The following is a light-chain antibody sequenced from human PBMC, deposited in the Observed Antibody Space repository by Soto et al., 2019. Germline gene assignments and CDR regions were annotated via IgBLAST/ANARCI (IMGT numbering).Light chain of an antibody. CDR2: GAS. Sequence: LVFAQSPGTPSLSPGGRAQPSWRAGQSVSSNYLAWYQQKPGQAPRLLIFGASTRATGIPDRFSGSGAGAYFNLTISRLEPADFGVYYCQQYGSSHTFGQGTRLEIK. CDR3: QQYGSSHT. V-gene: IGKV3-20*01. CDR1: QSVSSNY. J-gene: IGKJ5*01.